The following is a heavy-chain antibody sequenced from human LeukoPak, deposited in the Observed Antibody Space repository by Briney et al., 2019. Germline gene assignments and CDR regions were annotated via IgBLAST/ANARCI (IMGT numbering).Heavy chain of an antibody. CDR1: GFTVSANY. J-gene: IGHJ4*02. D-gene: IGHD2-2*01. CDR3: ARGPPACSTNCYGYLDY. CDR2: IYSGGYT. Sequence: GGSLRLSCAPSGFTVSANYISWVRQAPGKGLEWISLIYSGGYTYYPDSVRGRFTISRDKSKNTLYLQLNSLRADDTAVYYCARGPPACSTNCYGYLDYWGQGALVTVSS. V-gene: IGHV3-53*01.